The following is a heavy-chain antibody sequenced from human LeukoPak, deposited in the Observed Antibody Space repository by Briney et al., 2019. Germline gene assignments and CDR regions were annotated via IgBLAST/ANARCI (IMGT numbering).Heavy chain of an antibody. V-gene: IGHV3-33*08. CDR3: ASLRDSSWAFDY. D-gene: IGHD6-13*01. CDR1: GFTFSNAW. Sequence: PGGSLRLSCAASGFTFSNAWMSWVRQAPGKGLEWVAVIWYDGSNKYYADSVKGRFTISRDNSKNSLYLQTNTLRAEDTAVYYCASLRDSSWAFDYWGQGILVTVSS. CDR2: IWYDGSNK. J-gene: IGHJ4*02.